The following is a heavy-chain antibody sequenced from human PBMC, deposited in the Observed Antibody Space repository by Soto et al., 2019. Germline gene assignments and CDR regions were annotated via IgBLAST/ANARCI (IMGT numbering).Heavy chain of an antibody. CDR2: IYRSGST. Sequence: SETLSLTCAVSGGSISSGGYSWSWIRQPPGKGLEWIGYIYRSGSTYYNPSLKSRVTISVDRSKNQFPLKLSSVTAADTAVYYCARVLLTRLRYFDWSPWYFDLWGRGTRVTVSS. CDR3: ARVLLTRLRYFDWSPWYFDL. J-gene: IGHJ2*01. CDR1: GGSISSGGYS. V-gene: IGHV4-30-2*01. D-gene: IGHD3-9*01.